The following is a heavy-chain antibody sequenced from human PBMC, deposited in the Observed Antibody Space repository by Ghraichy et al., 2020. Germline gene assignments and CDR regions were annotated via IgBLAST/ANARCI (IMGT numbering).Heavy chain of an antibody. CDR1: GFTFSSYA. CDR3: ARGGSGGSPTRVYGMDV. V-gene: IGHV3-23*01. J-gene: IGHJ6*02. CDR2: ISGSGGST. Sequence: GGSLRLSCAASGFTFSSYAMSWVRQAPGKGLEWVSSISGSGGSTYYADSVKGRFTISRDNSKNTLYLQMNSLRAEDTAVYYCARGGSGGSPTRVYGMDVWGQGTTVTVSS. D-gene: IGHD3-10*01.